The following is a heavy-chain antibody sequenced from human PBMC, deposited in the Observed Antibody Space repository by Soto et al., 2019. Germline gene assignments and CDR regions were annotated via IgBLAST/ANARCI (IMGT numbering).Heavy chain of an antibody. CDR3: AKATATGGGAFEI. CDR2: ILVGGST. V-gene: IGHV3-23*01. CDR1: GFICSSYD. D-gene: IGHD2-8*02. J-gene: IGHJ3*02. Sequence: VGSLRLSCAVSGFICSSYDMSWVRQAPGKGLAWVSTILVGGSTHYEDSVQGRFTISRDTSKNTVYLHMNSLTAGDTAVYYCAKATATGGGAFEIYGQGTMVTISS.